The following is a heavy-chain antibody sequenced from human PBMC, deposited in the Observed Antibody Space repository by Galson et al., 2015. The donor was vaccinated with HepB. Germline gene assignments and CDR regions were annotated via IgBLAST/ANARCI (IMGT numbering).Heavy chain of an antibody. CDR2: ISNSGSTI. V-gene: IGHV3-48*02. Sequence: SLRLSCAASGFTFSTYGMNWVRQAPGKGLEWVSYISNSGSTIYYGDSVEGRFTTSRDNAKNSLYLQMNSLRDEDTAVYYCARESPAYYDILTGYSYYYAMDVWGQGTTVTVSS. CDR1: GFTFSTYG. CDR3: ARESPAYYDILTGYSYYYAMDV. J-gene: IGHJ6*02. D-gene: IGHD3-9*01.